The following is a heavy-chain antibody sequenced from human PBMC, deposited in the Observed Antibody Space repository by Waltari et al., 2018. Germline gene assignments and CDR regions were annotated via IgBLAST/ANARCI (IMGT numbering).Heavy chain of an antibody. V-gene: IGHV1-18*01. CDR1: GYTFTSYG. CDR3: ASSRMTTVVRDDAFDI. D-gene: IGHD4-17*01. J-gene: IGHJ3*02. CDR2: ISTYNGNT. Sequence: QVQLVQSGAEVKKPGASVKVSCKASGYTFTSYGISWVRQAPGQGLEWMGWISTYNGNTNYAQKLQGRVTMTTDTSTSTAYMELRSMRSDDTAVDYCASSRMTTVVRDDAFDIWGQGTMVTVSS.